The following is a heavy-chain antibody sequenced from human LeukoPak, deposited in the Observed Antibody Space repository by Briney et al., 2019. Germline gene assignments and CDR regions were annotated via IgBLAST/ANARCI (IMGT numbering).Heavy chain of an antibody. Sequence: PGGSLRLSCEASGFTFRIYAMNWVRQAPGKGLEWVSVISGSGDGTHYADSVKGRFTISRDNSKNTLYLQVNSLRVEDTAVYSCAKAPGFTVVTSFDWWGQGTLVTVSS. V-gene: IGHV3-23*01. J-gene: IGHJ4*02. CDR3: AKAPGFTVVTSFDW. D-gene: IGHD4-23*01. CDR2: ISGSGDGT. CDR1: GFTFRIYA.